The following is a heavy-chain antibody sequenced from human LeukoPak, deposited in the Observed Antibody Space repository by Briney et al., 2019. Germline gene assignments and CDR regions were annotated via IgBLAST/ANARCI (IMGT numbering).Heavy chain of an antibody. Sequence: PGGSLRLSCGASGFTLKNYWMSWVRQAPGKGLEWVANINQDGSEKYYVDSVKGRLTISRDNAKNSLYLQMNSLRAEDTAVYYCARARGYAMRAFDIWGQGTMVTVSS. V-gene: IGHV3-7*01. J-gene: IGHJ3*02. CDR2: INQDGSEK. CDR1: GFTLKNYW. CDR3: ARARGYAMRAFDI. D-gene: IGHD1-1*01.